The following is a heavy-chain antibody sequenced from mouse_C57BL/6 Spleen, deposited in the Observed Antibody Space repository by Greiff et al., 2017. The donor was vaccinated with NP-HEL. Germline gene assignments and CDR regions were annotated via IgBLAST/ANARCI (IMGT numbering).Heavy chain of an antibody. V-gene: IGHV1-52*01. CDR3: AFWDYDDYFDY. Sequence: QVQLQQPGAELVRPGSSVKLSCKASGYTFTSYWMHWVKQRPIQGLEWIGNIDPSDSETHYNQKFKDKATLTVDKSSSTAYMQLSSLTSEDSAVYYCAFWDYDDYFDYWGQGTTLTVSS. CDR2: IDPSDSET. D-gene: IGHD2-4*01. J-gene: IGHJ2*01. CDR1: GYTFTSYW.